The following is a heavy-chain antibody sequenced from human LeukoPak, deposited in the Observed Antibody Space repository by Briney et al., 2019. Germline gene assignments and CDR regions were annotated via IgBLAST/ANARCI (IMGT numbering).Heavy chain of an antibody. CDR2: IKQDGSEI. V-gene: IGHV3-7*05. CDR1: GFTFSSYW. D-gene: IGHD3-16*01. J-gene: IGHJ4*02. Sequence: GGSLRLSCAASGFTFSSYWMSWVRQAAGKGLEWVANIKQDGSEIYYVDSVRGRFTISRGNAKNSLFLQMNSLRAEDTAVYYCVQGGYFFNYWGQGALVTVSS. CDR3: VQGGYFFNY.